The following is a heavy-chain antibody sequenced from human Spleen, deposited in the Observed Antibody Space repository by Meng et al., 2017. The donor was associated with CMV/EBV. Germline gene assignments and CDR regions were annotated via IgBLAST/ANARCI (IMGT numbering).Heavy chain of an antibody. D-gene: IGHD3-10*01. V-gene: IGHV1-2*02. CDR3: ARDHRGSGSYYYYYYGMDV. CDR2: ISPNSGGT. Sequence: ASVKVSCKASGYTFTGYYIHWVRQAPGHGLEWMGWISPNSGGTNYAQKFRGRVIMTRDVSISTGYMELSRLRSDDTAVYYCARDHRGSGSYYYYYYGMDVWGQGTTVTVSS. J-gene: IGHJ6*02. CDR1: GYTFTGYY.